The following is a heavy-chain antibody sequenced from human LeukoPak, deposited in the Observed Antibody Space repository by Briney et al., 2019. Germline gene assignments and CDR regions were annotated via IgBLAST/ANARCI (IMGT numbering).Heavy chain of an antibody. V-gene: IGHV3-48*04. CDR3: AKCQVGQWLVRGLLDY. CDR2: ITQTGGTI. CDR1: GFTFSSYR. J-gene: IGHJ4*02. D-gene: IGHD6-19*01. Sequence: PGGSLRLSCAASGFTFSSYRMSWVRQTPGKGLEWLSYITQTGGTIYYADSVKGRFTISRDNAKNSLYLQINSLRAEDTAIYYCAKCQVGQWLVRGLLDYWGQGTLVTVSS.